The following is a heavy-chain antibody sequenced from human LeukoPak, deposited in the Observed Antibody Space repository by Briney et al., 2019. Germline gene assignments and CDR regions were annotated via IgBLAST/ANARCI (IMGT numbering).Heavy chain of an antibody. CDR3: ATYINWVAGDV. J-gene: IGHJ6*02. V-gene: IGHV3-7*01. Sequence: GGSLGLSCAASGFTFSESWMSWVRQVPGQGLEWVAHINHEGGGIQYVDSVKGRFTISRDNAKGSVYLQMNSLRAEDTAIYHCATYINWVAGDVWGQGTTVIVSS. D-gene: IGHD1-1*01. CDR1: GFTFSESW. CDR2: INHEGGGI.